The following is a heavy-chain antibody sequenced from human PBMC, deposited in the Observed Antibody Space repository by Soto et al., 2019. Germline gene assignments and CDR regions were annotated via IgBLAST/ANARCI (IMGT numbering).Heavy chain of an antibody. CDR1: GYTFTSYG. D-gene: IGHD6-19*01. CDR3: ARAGLGVPGTGYGMDV. V-gene: IGHV1-18*01. Sequence: QVQLVQSGSEVKKPGASVKVSCKASGYTFTSYGISWVRQAPGQGLEWMGWISAYNGNTKYAQKLQGRVTMTTDTPTSTAYMEVRSLRSDDTAVYYCARAGLGVPGTGYGMDVWGQGTTVTVSS. J-gene: IGHJ6*02. CDR2: ISAYNGNT.